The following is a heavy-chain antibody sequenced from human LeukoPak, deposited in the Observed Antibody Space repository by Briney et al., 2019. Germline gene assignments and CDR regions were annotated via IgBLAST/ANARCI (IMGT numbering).Heavy chain of an antibody. V-gene: IGHV3-48*02. CDR1: GFPSRPYG. J-gene: IGHJ4*02. CDR3: TRPESSSSLACDH. CDR2: ISSSDIM. Sequence: GGPLRFSGAASGFPSRPYGMNWVRKAQGKGLEWISYISSSDIMHYADSVRGRFTISRDNAKNSLYLQMNSLRDEDTAVYYCTRPESSSSLACDHWGQGTLVTVSS. D-gene: IGHD2-2*01.